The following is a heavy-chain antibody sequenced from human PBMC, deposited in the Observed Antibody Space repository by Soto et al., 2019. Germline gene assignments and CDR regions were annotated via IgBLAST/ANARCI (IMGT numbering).Heavy chain of an antibody. D-gene: IGHD3-22*01. CDR3: ARGYYDSSGYYYVYYYYYGMDV. J-gene: IGHJ6*02. CDR1: GYTFTSYD. V-gene: IGHV1-8*01. CDR2: MNPNSGNT. Sequence: ASVKVSCKASGYTFTSYDINWVRQATGQGLEWMGWMNPNSGNTGYAQKFQGRVTMTRNTSISTAYMELSSLRSEDTAVYYCARGYYDSSGYYYVYYYYYGMDVWGQGTRVTVSS.